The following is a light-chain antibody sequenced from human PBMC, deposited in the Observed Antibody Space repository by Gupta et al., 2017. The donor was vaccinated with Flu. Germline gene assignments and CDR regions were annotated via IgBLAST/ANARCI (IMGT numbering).Light chain of an antibody. CDR2: AAS. Sequence: VMTQSPPTLSLSPGERATLSCRASQSVSIDLAWYQQKRGQAPRLFVFAASTTASGVPARFSGSGSATDFTLTISSVESEDFAIYYCQQYNDWTRVTFGQGTRVDIK. CDR3: QQYNDWTRVT. J-gene: IGKJ5*01. V-gene: IGKV3-15*01. CDR1: QSVSID.